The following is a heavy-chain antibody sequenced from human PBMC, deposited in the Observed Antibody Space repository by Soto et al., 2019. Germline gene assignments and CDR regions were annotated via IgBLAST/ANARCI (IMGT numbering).Heavy chain of an antibody. CDR1: GYTFTGYY. V-gene: IGHV1-2*02. CDR3: ASAIAVAGTALPGDYYYYYGMDV. Sequence: ASVKVSCKASGYTFTGYYMHWVRQAPGQGLEWMGWINPNGGGTNYAQKFQGRVTMTRDTSISTAYMELSRLRSDDTAVYYCASAIAVAGTALPGDYYYYYGMDVWGQGTTVTVSS. D-gene: IGHD6-19*01. CDR2: INPNGGGT. J-gene: IGHJ6*02.